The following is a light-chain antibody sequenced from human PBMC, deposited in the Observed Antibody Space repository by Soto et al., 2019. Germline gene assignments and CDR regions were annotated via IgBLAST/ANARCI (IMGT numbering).Light chain of an antibody. J-gene: IGKJ1*01. V-gene: IGKV3-15*01. CDR1: QSVGSS. CDR3: QQYNNWWT. Sequence: EIVMTQPPVTLSMTPGERATLSCRAGQSVGSSLAWYQQKPGQPPRLLIYGASTRATGIPARFTGSGSGTEFTLTISSLQFDDSAVYYCQQYNNWWTFGQGTKVDIK. CDR2: GAS.